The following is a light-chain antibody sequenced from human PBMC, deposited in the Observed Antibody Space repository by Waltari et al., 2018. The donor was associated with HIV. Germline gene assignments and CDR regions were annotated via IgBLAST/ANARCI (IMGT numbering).Light chain of an antibody. CDR3: QQRSNWPPRYS. V-gene: IGKV3-11*01. CDR1: QNVSSY. CDR2: GAS. Sequence: ENVLTQSPATLSLSPGERATISCRASQNVSSYLAWYQQKPGQAPRPLIYGASNRATGIPARFSGSGSGTDFTLTINSLEPEDFAVYYCQQRSNWPPRYSFGQGTKLEIK. J-gene: IGKJ2*03.